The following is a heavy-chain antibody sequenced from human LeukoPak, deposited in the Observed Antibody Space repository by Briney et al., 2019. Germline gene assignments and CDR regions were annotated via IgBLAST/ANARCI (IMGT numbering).Heavy chain of an antibody. J-gene: IGHJ6*03. CDR2: VNTVGTT. CDR3: ARETPRYYMDV. Sequence: SGGSWRLSCAAPGFTVSTTYMGWARQAPAKGLEWVSVVNTVGTTYYTDSVRGRFTISRDNSKNTLSLQMNSLRVEDTAVYYCARETPRYYMDVWGKGTTVTVSS. V-gene: IGHV3-66*01. CDR1: GFTVSTTY.